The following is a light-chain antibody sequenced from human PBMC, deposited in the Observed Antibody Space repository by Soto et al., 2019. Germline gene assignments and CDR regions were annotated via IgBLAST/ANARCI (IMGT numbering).Light chain of an antibody. CDR3: QQLNSYLPLT. J-gene: IGKJ4*01. CDR1: QGISSY. CDR2: AAS. V-gene: IGKV1-9*01. Sequence: IQLTQSPSSLSASVGDRVTITCRASQGISSYLAWYQQKPGKAPKLLIYAASTLQGGVPSRFSGSGSGTDFTLTISSLQPEDFATYYCQQLNSYLPLTFGGGTKVDIK.